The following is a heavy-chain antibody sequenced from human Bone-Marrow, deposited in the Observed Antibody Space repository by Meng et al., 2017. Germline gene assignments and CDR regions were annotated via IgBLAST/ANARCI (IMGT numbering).Heavy chain of an antibody. CDR2: INPNSGGT. CDR3: ARGRKLPYGSGSYLNY. D-gene: IGHD3-10*01. J-gene: IGHJ4*02. Sequence: QGQLVQSGAEVKKPGASVKVSCKASGYTFTGYYMHWVRQAPGQGLEWMGRINPNSGGTNYAQKFQGRVTISVDTSKNQFSLKLSSVTAADTAVYYCARGRKLPYGSGSYLNYWGQGTLVTVSS. V-gene: IGHV1-2*06. CDR1: GYTFTGYY.